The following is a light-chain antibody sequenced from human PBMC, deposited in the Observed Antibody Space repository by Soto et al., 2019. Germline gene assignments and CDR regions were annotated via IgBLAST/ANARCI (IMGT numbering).Light chain of an antibody. CDR1: SSNIGSNY. V-gene: IGLV1-47*01. J-gene: IGLJ2*01. CDR2: RNN. CDR3: AAWDDSLSGLV. Sequence: QSVLPQPPSASGTPGQRVTLSCSGSSSNIGSNYVYWYQQLPGTAPKLLIYRNNQRPSGVPDRFSGAKSGTSASLAISGLRSEDEADYYCAAWDDSLSGLVFGGGTKVTVL.